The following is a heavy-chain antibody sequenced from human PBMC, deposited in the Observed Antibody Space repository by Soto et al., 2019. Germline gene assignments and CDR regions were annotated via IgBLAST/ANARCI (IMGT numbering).Heavy chain of an antibody. V-gene: IGHV3-48*03. CDR1: GFTFSSYE. CDR2: ISSSGSTI. Sequence: LRLSCAASGFTFSSYEMNWVRQAPGKGLEWVSYISSSGSTIYYADSVKGRFTISRDNAKNSLYLQMNSLRAEDTAVYYCARGVDSSSCGYYGMDVWGQGTTVTVSS. J-gene: IGHJ6*02. D-gene: IGHD6-6*01. CDR3: ARGVDSSSCGYYGMDV.